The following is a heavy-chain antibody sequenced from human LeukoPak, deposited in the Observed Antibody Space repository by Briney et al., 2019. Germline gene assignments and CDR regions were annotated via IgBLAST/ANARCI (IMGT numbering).Heavy chain of an antibody. Sequence: PSETLSLTCTVSGGSISSSSYYWGWIRQPPGKGLEWIGRIYYSGSTYYKPSLKSRVTISVDTSKTQFSLKRSSVTAADTAVYYCARDIPACYYDSSGYYDYWGQGTLVTVSS. CDR1: GGSISSSSYY. V-gene: IGHV4-39*07. CDR2: IYYSGST. CDR3: ARDIPACYYDSSGYYDY. J-gene: IGHJ4*02. D-gene: IGHD3-22*01.